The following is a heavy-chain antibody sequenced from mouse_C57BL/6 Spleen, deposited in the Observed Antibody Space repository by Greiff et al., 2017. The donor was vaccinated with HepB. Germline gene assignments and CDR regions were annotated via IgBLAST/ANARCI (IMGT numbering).Heavy chain of an antibody. Sequence: QVHVKQPGAELVKPGASVKVSCKASGYTFTSYWMHWVKQRPGQGLEWIGRIHPSDSDTNYNQKFKGKATLTVDKSSSTAYMQLSSLTSEDSAVYYCAIFITTVVEGRYYFDYWGQGTTLTVSS. CDR1: GYTFTSYW. V-gene: IGHV1-74*01. CDR2: IHPSDSDT. J-gene: IGHJ2*01. CDR3: AIFITTVVEGRYYFDY. D-gene: IGHD1-1*01.